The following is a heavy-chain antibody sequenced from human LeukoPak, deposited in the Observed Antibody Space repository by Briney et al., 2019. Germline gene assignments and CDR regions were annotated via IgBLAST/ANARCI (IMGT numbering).Heavy chain of an antibody. J-gene: IGHJ6*02. CDR1: GGSFSSYY. CDR3: ARESIAAVHGMDV. Sequence: PSETLSLTCVVYGGSFSSYYWSWIRQPPGKGLEWLASIYYSGSTYYNPSLRSRVTISVDTSRNQFSLKLSSVTAADTAVYYCARESIAAVHGMDVWGQGTTVTVSS. V-gene: IGHV4-59*05. D-gene: IGHD6-6*01. CDR2: IYYSGST.